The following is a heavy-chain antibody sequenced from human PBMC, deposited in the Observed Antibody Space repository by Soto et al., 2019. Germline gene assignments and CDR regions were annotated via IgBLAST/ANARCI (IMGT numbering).Heavy chain of an antibody. D-gene: IGHD3-10*01. CDR3: ARDYNRRPVGWFDP. CDR2: INYSGRT. Sequence: QVQLQESGPGLVKPSQTLSLPCTVSGGSISSGGYYWSWIRQHPGKGLEWIGHINYSGRTYYNSSLKSRVSISVDTSKNQFSLKLSSVTAADTAIYYFARDYNRRPVGWFDPWGQGTLVTVSS. V-gene: IGHV4-31*03. J-gene: IGHJ5*02. CDR1: GGSISSGGYY.